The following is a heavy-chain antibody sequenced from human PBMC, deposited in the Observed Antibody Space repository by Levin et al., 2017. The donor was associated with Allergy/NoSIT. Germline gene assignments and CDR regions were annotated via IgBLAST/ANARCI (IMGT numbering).Heavy chain of an antibody. D-gene: IGHD6-13*01. J-gene: IGHJ4*02. Sequence: GGSLRLSCAASGFTFSSYAMSWVRQAPGKGLEWVSAISGSGGSTFYADSVKGRFTISRDNSKNTLYLQMYSLRAEDTALYYCAKDEDYSSSWYTGVVDYWGQGTLVTVSS. V-gene: IGHV3-23*01. CDR1: GFTFSSYA. CDR2: ISGSGGST. CDR3: AKDEDYSSSWYTGVVDY.